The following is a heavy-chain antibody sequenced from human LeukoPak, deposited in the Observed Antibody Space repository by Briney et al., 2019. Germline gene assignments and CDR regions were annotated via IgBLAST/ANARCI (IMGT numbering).Heavy chain of an antibody. D-gene: IGHD3-9*01. J-gene: IGHJ5*02. V-gene: IGHV3-48*03. CDR2: ISSSGSTI. CDR1: GFTFSSYE. CDR3: AKEGVRRYFSIASRRNWFDP. Sequence: PGGSLRLSCAASGFTFSSYEMNWVRQAPGKGLEWVSYISSSGSTIYYADSVKGRFTISRDNSKNTLYLQMNSLRAEDTAVYYCAKEGVRRYFSIASRRNWFDPWGQGTLVTVSS.